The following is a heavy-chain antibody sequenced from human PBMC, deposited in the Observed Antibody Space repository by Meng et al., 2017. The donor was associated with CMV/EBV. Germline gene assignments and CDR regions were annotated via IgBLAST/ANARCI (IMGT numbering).Heavy chain of an antibody. CDR2: INPSGGST. CDR1: GYTFTSYY. Sequence: ASVKVSCKASGYTFTSYYMHWVRQAPGQGLEWMGIINPSGGSTSYAQKFQGRVTITTDESTSTAYMELSSLRSEDTAVYYCASGPAGTEGWFDPWGQGTLVTVSS. CDR3: ASGPAGTEGWFDP. J-gene: IGHJ5*02. D-gene: IGHD6-13*01. V-gene: IGHV1-46*01.